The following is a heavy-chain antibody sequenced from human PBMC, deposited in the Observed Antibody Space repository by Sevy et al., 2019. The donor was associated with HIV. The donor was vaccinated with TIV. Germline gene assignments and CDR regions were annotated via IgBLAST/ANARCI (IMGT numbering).Heavy chain of an antibody. V-gene: IGHV1-18*01. D-gene: IGHD1-26*01. J-gene: IGHJ6*02. CDR3: TRDTWELLTGIAYYYSGMDV. CDR2: ISPYDGDT. CDR1: GYNFNIYT. Sequence: ASVKVSCQSSGYNFNIYTIHWVRQARGQGLEWVGRISPYDGDTDYVHNFHGRVSLTMDTSTSTAYLGMTSLRSDDTAVYFCTRDTWELLTGIAYYYSGMDVWGQGTTVTVSS.